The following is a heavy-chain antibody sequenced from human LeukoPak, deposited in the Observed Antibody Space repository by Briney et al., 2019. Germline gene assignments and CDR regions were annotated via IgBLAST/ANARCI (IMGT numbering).Heavy chain of an antibody. V-gene: IGHV3-23*01. CDR3: ANPSGYGDHS. CDR2: ISGSGGST. Sequence: GGSLRLSCVVSGFPFSSYAMSWVRQAPGKGLEWVSAISGSGGSTYYADSVKGRFTISRGNSKNTLYLQMNSLRAEDTAVYYCANPSGYGDHSWGQGTLVTVSS. J-gene: IGHJ5*02. CDR1: GFPFSSYA. D-gene: IGHD4-17*01.